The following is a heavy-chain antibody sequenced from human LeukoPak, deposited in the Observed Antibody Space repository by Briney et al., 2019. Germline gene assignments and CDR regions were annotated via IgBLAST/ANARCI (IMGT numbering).Heavy chain of an antibody. CDR1: GSTFSSYG. J-gene: IGHJ4*02. D-gene: IGHD6-13*01. V-gene: IGHV3-33*06. CDR2: IWYDGSNK. Sequence: PGRSLRLSCAASGSTFSSYGMHWVRQAPGKGLEWVAVIWYDGSNKYYADSVKGRFTISRDNSKNTLYLQMNSLRAEDTAVYYCAKDRTLSSSWVFDYWGQGTLVTVSS. CDR3: AKDRTLSSSWVFDY.